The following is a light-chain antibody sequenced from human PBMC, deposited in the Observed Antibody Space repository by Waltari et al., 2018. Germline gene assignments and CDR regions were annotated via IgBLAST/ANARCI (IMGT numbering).Light chain of an antibody. Sequence: CSRDTQPRGKHSLAWDLQDPGRAPTLLIDGSASKATGSPDRFSGRGSATDFALTINRLEPEDFAVYYCQQYGSSVMYTFGQGTKLAIK. J-gene: IGKJ2*01. V-gene: IGKV3-20*01. CDR2: GSA. CDR1: QPRGKHS. CDR3: QQYGSSVMYT.